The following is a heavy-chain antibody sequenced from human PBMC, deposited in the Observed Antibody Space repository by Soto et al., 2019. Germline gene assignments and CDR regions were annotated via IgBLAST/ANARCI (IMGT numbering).Heavy chain of an antibody. CDR1: GYTFTDYA. V-gene: IGHV1-3*01. Sequence: QVQLVQSGAEVKKPGASVKVSCKASGYTFTDYAIHWVRQAPGQRLEWMGWINAGNGKKKYSQNFQGRVTMTRDTSASTAYMEQSSPRFEDTAVYYCARGRWTQTATDYYHDYWGQGTLVTVSS. CDR3: ARGRWTQTATDYYHDY. CDR2: INAGNGKK. J-gene: IGHJ4*02. D-gene: IGHD1-1*01.